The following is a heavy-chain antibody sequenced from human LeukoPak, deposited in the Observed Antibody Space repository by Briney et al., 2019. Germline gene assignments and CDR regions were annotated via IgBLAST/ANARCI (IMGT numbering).Heavy chain of an antibody. Sequence: QPVVSLRLSCAASGFTFSSYWMHWVRQAPGKGLKWVSFINSSGNTMYYADSVKGRFTISRDNAMNSLYLQMNSLRADDTAVYYYARLRSTYWFDPWGQGTLVTVA. CDR2: INSSGNTM. D-gene: IGHD1-1*01. CDR3: ARLRSTYWFDP. CDR1: GFTFSSYW. J-gene: IGHJ5*02. V-gene: IGHV3-48*04.